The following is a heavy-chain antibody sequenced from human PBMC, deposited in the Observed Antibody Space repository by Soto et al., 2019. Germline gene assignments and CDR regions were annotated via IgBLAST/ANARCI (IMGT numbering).Heavy chain of an antibody. V-gene: IGHV4-39*01. CDR3: ASQLYYYDSSGYFAFDY. Sequence: QLQLQESGPGLVKPSETLSLTCTVSGGSISSSSYYWGWIRQPPGKGLEWFGSIYYSGSTYYNPSLKSRVTISVDTSKNQFSLKLSSVTAADTAVYYCASQLYYYDSSGYFAFDYWGQGTLVTVSS. CDR2: IYYSGST. CDR1: GGSISSSSYY. J-gene: IGHJ4*02. D-gene: IGHD3-22*01.